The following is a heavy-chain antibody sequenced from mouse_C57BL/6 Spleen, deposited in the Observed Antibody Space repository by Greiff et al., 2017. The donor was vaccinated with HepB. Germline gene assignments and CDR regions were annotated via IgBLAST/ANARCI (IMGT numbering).Heavy chain of an antibody. CDR3: ARGYYSLYYFDY. CDR1: GYTFTDYY. CDR2: IYPGSGNT. D-gene: IGHD2-12*01. J-gene: IGHJ2*01. V-gene: IGHV1-76*01. Sequence: VQLQESGAELVRPGASVKLSCKASGYTFTDYYINWVKQRPGQGLEWIARIYPGSGNTYYNEKFKGKATLTAEKSSSTAYMQLSSLTSEDSAVYFCARGYYSLYYFDYWGQGTTLTVSS.